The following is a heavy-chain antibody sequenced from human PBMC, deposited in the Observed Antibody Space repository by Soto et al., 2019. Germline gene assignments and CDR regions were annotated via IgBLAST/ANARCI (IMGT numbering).Heavy chain of an antibody. CDR2: ISGSGGST. CDR3: AKDRRRYYDFWSGYLTFDY. Sequence: PGGSLRLSCAASGFTFSSYAMSWVRRAPGKGLEWVSAISGSGGSTYYADSVKGRFTISRDNSKNTLYLQMNSLRAEDTAVYYCAKDRRRYYDFWSGYLTFDYWGQGTLVTVS. V-gene: IGHV3-23*01. CDR1: GFTFSSYA. J-gene: IGHJ4*02. D-gene: IGHD3-3*01.